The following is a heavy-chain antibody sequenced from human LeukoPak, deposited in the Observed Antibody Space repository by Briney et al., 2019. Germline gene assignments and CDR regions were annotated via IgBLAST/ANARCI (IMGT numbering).Heavy chain of an antibody. CDR3: AKANDYGDYGLYYYGMDV. V-gene: IGHV3-23*01. Sequence: GRSLRLSCAASGFPFDDYAMSWVRQAPGKGLEWGSAISGSGGSTYYADSVKGRFTISRDNSKNTLYLQMNSLRAEDTAVYYCAKANDYGDYGLYYYGMDVWGQGTTVTVSS. J-gene: IGHJ6*02. CDR2: ISGSGGST. D-gene: IGHD4-17*01. CDR1: GFPFDDYA.